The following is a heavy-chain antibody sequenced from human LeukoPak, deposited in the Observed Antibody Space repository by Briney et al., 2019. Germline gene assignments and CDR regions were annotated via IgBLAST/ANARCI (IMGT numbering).Heavy chain of an antibody. Sequence: GGSLRLSCAASGFTFSSYSMNWVRQAPGKGLEWVSYISSSSGTIYYADSVKGRFTISRDNAKNSLYLQMNSLRVEDTAVYYCARDKYGSGSYYNRPDYYYYGMNVWGQGTTVIVSS. CDR3: ARDKYGSGSYYNRPDYYYYGMNV. J-gene: IGHJ6*02. V-gene: IGHV3-48*01. CDR1: GFTFSSYS. CDR2: ISSSSGTI. D-gene: IGHD3-10*01.